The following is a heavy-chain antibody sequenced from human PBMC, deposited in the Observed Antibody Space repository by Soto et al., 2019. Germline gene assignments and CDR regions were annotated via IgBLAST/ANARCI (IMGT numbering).Heavy chain of an antibody. V-gene: IGHV1-18*01. CDR1: GYTFFTYD. D-gene: IGHD5-12*01. CDR3: ARHHGPTTSENWFDP. CDR2: ISTYSGDT. J-gene: IGHJ5*02. Sequence: ASVEVSCKASGYTFFTYDISWVRQARGQGLEWMGWISTYSGDTKYAQKFQGRVTMTTDTSTTTAYLELRSLRSDDTAVYYCARHHGPTTSENWFDPWGQEPWSPSPQ.